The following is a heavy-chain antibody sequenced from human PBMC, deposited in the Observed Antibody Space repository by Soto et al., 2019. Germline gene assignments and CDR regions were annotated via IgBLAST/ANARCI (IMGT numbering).Heavy chain of an antibody. V-gene: IGHV3-48*01. CDR1: GFTFSSYS. J-gene: IGHJ5*02. CDR2: ISSSSSTI. Sequence: GGSLRLSCAASGFTFSSYSMNWVRQAPGKGLEWVSYISSSSSTIYYADSVKGRFTISRDNAKNSLYLQMNSLRAEDTAVYYCARGGASGFDFWRINWFDPWGQGTLVTVSS. CDR3: ARGGASGFDFWRINWFDP. D-gene: IGHD3-3*01.